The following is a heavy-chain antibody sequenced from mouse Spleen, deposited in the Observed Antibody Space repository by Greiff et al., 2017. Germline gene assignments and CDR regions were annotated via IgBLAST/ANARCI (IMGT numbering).Heavy chain of an antibody. CDR2: IYPRSGNT. Sequence: QVQLQQSGAELARPGASVKLSCKASGYTFTSYGISWVKQRTGQGLEWIGEIYPRSGNTYYNEKFKGKATLTADKSSSTAYMELRSLTSEDSAVYFCARSDDGYYSYAMDYWGQGTSVTVSS. V-gene: IGHV1-81*01. D-gene: IGHD2-3*01. CDR3: ARSDDGYYSYAMDY. J-gene: IGHJ4*01. CDR1: GYTFTSYG.